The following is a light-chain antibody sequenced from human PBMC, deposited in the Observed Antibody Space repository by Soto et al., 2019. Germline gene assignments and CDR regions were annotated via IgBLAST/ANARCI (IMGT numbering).Light chain of an antibody. Sequence: EIVLTQSPGTLSLSPGEGATLSCRASQTVSSSYLAWYQQKHGQAPRLLIYGASSRATGIPDRFSGSGSGTDFTLTISRLEPEDFAVYYCHQYVSSWTFGQGTKVDIK. V-gene: IGKV3-20*01. CDR3: HQYVSSWT. CDR2: GAS. CDR1: QTVSSSY. J-gene: IGKJ1*01.